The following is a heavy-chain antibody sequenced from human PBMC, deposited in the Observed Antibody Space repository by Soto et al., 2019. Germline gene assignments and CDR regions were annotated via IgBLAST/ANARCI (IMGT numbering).Heavy chain of an antibody. CDR1: GFIFSDYD. D-gene: IGHD5-12*01. CDR2: ISGSGLTI. J-gene: IGHJ5*02. CDR3: ARGPYRNTYNWFDS. Sequence: GGSLRLSCAASGFIFSDYDIHWVRQAPGKGLEWVSYISGSGLTIYYADSVKGRFTISRDNAKNSLYLQMNSLGVEDTAVYYCARGPYRNTYNWFDSWGQGTLVTVSS. V-gene: IGHV3-48*03.